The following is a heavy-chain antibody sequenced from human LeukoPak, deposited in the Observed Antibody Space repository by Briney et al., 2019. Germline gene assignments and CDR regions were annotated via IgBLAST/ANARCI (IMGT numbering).Heavy chain of an antibody. CDR3: ARALMLSDYDSSGYYYGDDAFDI. CDR2: IYYSGST. V-gene: IGHV4-31*03. CDR1: GGSISSGGYY. D-gene: IGHD3-22*01. J-gene: IGHJ3*02. Sequence: PSETLSLTCTVSGGSISSGGYYWSWIRQHPGKGLEWIGYIYYSGSTYYNPSLKSRVTISVDTPKNQFSLKLSSVTAADTAVYYCARALMLSDYDSSGYYYGDDAFDIWGQGTMVTVSS.